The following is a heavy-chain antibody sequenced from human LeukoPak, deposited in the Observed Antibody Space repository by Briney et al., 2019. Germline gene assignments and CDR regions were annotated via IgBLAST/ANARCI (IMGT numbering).Heavy chain of an antibody. Sequence: ASVKVSCKASGYTFTSYGFSWVRQAPGQGLEWVGWISAQAGNTKYVQKLQGRVTITTETATRTAYMELRSLRSDDTAVYYCVRDAYGSGKGYFDYWGQGSLVTVAS. J-gene: IGHJ4*02. D-gene: IGHD3-10*01. CDR1: GYTFTSYG. CDR3: VRDAYGSGKGYFDY. CDR2: ISAQAGNT. V-gene: IGHV1-18*01.